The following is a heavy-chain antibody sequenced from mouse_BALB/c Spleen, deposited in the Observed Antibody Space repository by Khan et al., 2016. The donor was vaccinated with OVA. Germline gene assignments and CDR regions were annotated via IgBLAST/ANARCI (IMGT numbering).Heavy chain of an antibody. CDR1: GYTFSSYW. V-gene: IGHV1-69*02. CDR3: ASSYYYGGSTWFAY. D-gene: IGHD1-1*01. Sequence: QVQLQQPGAELVKPGASVKLSCKASGYTFSSYWMHWVKQRPGQGLEWIGEIDPSDSHTNYNQKFKGKATLNVDKSSSTAYMHLSSLTSADSAIFYCASSYYYGGSTWFAYWGQGTLVTVSA. J-gene: IGHJ3*01. CDR2: IDPSDSHT.